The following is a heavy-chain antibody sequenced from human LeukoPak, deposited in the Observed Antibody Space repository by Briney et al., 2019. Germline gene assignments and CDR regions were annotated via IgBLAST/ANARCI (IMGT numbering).Heavy chain of an antibody. Sequence: SGPTLVNPTQTLTLTCTFSGFSLSTSGVGAGWIRQPPGKALEWLALIYWNDDKRYSPSLKSRLTITKDTSKNQVVLTMTSMDPVDTATYYCAHRRHDILTGYLNYFDYWGQGTLVTVSS. CDR3: AHRRHDILTGYLNYFDY. CDR2: IYWNDDK. V-gene: IGHV2-5*01. D-gene: IGHD3-9*01. J-gene: IGHJ4*02. CDR1: GFSLSTSGVG.